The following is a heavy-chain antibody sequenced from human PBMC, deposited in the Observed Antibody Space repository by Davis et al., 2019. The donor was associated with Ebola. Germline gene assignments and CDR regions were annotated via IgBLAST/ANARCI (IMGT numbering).Heavy chain of an antibody. CDR3: ARGGITMTVVPRDYYYGLDV. J-gene: IGHJ6*02. Sequence: ASVKVSCKASGYTFTGNYIQWVRQAPGQGLEWMGRINPTSGGTNYAQKFQGRVTMTRDTSTSTAYMEINRLSSDDTAVYFCARGGITMTVVPRDYYYGLDVWGQGTTVTVSS. CDR2: INPTSGGT. V-gene: IGHV1-2*06. CDR1: GYTFTGNY. D-gene: IGHD3-22*01.